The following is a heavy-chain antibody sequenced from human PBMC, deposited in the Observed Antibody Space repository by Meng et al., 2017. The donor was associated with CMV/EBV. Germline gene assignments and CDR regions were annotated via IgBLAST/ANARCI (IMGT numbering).Heavy chain of an antibody. J-gene: IGHJ6*02. CDR1: GFTVSSNY. CDR2: IYSGGST. D-gene: IGHD2-15*01. Sequence: GGSLRLSCAASGFTVSSNYMSWVRQAPGKGLEWVSVIYSGGSTYYADSVKGRFTISRDNSKNTLYLQMNSLRAEDTAVYYCARDGFGIVDSPDSRGYYYYGMDVWGQGTTVTVSS. V-gene: IGHV3-53*01. CDR3: ARDGFGIVDSPDSRGYYYYGMDV.